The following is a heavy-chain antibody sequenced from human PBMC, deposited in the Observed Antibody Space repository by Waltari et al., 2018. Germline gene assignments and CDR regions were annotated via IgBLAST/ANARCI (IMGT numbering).Heavy chain of an antibody. J-gene: IGHJ5*02. CDR1: GGSISGFY. CDR3: AGGGGGDWEWFDP. D-gene: IGHD2-21*02. V-gene: IGHV4-59*01. Sequence: QVQLQESGPSLLKPSETLSLICTVSGGSISGFYWSWVRQPPGKGLDWIGYIYYTGSPNFTPSLKSRFTMSVDTSKNQFSLKLSSVTAADTAFYYCAGGGGGDWEWFDPWGQGTLVTVSS. CDR2: IYYTGSP.